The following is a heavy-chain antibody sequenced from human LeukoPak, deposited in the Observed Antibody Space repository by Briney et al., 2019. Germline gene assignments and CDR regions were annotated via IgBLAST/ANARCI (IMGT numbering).Heavy chain of an antibody. D-gene: IGHD2-2*01. Sequence: PGGSLRLSCAASGVTFSSYGMHWVRQAPGKGLEWLAFIRYDGRNKYYADSVKGRFTISRDNSKNTLYLQMNSLRAEDTAVYYCAKDQFDIVVVPAAPGGDSSGSAAFDYWGQGTLVTVSS. CDR2: IRYDGRNK. V-gene: IGHV3-30*02. CDR3: AKDQFDIVVVPAAPGGDSSGSAAFDY. CDR1: GVTFSSYG. J-gene: IGHJ4*02.